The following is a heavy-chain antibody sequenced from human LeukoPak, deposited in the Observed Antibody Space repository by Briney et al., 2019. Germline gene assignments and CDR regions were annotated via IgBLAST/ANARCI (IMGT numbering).Heavy chain of an antibody. D-gene: IGHD6-13*01. V-gene: IGHV3-30*18. J-gene: IGHJ1*01. CDR2: ISYDGSNK. CDR3: AKDRAAGSRTPLGYFQH. Sequence: GRSLRLSCAASGFTFSSYGMHWVRQAPGKGLEWVAVISYDGSNKYYADSVKGRFTISRDNSKNTLYLQMNSLRAEDTAVYYCAKDRAAGSRTPLGYFQHWGQGTLVTVSS. CDR1: GFTFSSYG.